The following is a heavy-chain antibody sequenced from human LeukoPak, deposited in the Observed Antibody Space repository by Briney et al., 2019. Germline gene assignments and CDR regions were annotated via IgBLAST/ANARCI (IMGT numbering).Heavy chain of an antibody. D-gene: IGHD1-26*01. CDR1: GYTFTGYY. V-gene: IGHV1-8*02. Sequence: ASVKVSCKASGYTFTGYYMHWVRQAPGQGLEWMGWMNPNSGNTGYAQKFQGRVTMTRNTSISTAYMELSSLRSEDTAVYYCARGLGRSGSYSYWGQGTLVTVSS. J-gene: IGHJ4*02. CDR3: ARGLGRSGSYSY. CDR2: MNPNSGNT.